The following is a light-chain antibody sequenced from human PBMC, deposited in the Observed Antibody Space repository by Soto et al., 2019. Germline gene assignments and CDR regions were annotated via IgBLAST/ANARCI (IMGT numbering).Light chain of an antibody. V-gene: IGLV2-14*01. CDR3: SSYTSSSTLV. Sequence: SVLSQPGTVTGYPGQSITISRTGTSSDVGGYNYVSWYQQHPGKAPKLMIYEVSNRPSGVSNRFSGSKSGNTASLTISGLQAEDEADYYCSSYTSSSTLVFGTGTKVTVL. J-gene: IGLJ1*01. CDR1: SSDVGGYNY. CDR2: EVS.